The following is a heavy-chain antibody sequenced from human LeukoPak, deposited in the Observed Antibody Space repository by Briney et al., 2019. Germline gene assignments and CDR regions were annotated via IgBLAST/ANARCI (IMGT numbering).Heavy chain of an antibody. D-gene: IGHD3-22*01. Sequence: GGSLRLSCAASGFTFSSYGMHWVRQAPGKGLEWVAFIRYDGSNKYYADSVKGRFTISRDNSKNTLYLQMNSLRAEDTALYYCARGRDYYDSCRYCFDYWGQGTLVTVSS. CDR1: GFTFSSYG. CDR3: ARGRDYYDSCRYCFDY. V-gene: IGHV3-30*02. J-gene: IGHJ4*02. CDR2: IRYDGSNK.